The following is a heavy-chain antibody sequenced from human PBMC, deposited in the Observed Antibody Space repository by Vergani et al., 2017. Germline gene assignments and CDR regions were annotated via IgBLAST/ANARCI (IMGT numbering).Heavy chain of an antibody. CDR2: ISGNNDDV. J-gene: IGHJ6*02. CDR3: ARAYTVTTEYYYGMDV. Sequence: EVQMVESGGGLVKPGGSLRLSCVASGFTFSHYSMNWVRQAPGKGLEWVSSISGNNDDVYYADSVKGRFTISRDNAKNSLYLDMSSLRAEDTAVYYCARAYTVTTEYYYGMDVWGQGTTVTVSS. V-gene: IGHV3-21*01. D-gene: IGHD4-17*01. CDR1: GFTFSHYS.